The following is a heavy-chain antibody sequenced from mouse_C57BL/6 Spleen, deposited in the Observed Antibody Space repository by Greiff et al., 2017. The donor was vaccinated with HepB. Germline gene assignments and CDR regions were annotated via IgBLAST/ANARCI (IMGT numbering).Heavy chain of an antibody. CDR1: GFTFSDYY. CDR3: ARDRTGGYYFDY. Sequence: EVQLVESEGGLVQPGSSMKLSCTASGFTFSDYYMAWVRQVPEKGLEWVANINYDGSSTYYLDSLKSRFIISRDNAKNILYLQMSSLKSEDTATYYCARDRTGGYYFDYWGQGTTLTVSS. CDR2: INYDGSST. J-gene: IGHJ2*01. D-gene: IGHD4-1*01. V-gene: IGHV5-16*01.